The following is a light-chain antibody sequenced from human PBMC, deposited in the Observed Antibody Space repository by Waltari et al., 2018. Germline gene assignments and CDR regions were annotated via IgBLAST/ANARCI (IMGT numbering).Light chain of an antibody. CDR2: DVP. CDR1: SSDVGGYNY. Sequence: QSALTQPRSVSGSPGQSVAISCTGTSSDVGGYNYVSWYQQHPGKAPKILIYDVPKRPSGAPGRFSGSKAGNTASLTISGLQAEDEADYYCCSYAGSDTYVFGTGTEVTVL. CDR3: CSYAGSDTYV. J-gene: IGLJ1*01. V-gene: IGLV2-11*01.